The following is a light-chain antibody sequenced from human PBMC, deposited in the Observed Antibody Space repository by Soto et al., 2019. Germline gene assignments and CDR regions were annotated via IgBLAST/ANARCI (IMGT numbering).Light chain of an antibody. CDR2: WAS. CDR3: QQYYSTPFT. V-gene: IGKV4-1*01. CDR1: QSVLYSSNNKNY. Sequence: DIVMTQSPDSLAVSLGERATINCKSSQSVLYSSNNKNYLAWYQQKQGQPXKXXIYWASTRESGVPDRFSGSGSGTDFTLTISSLQAEDVEVYYCQQYYSTPFTFGGGTKVDIK. J-gene: IGKJ4*01.